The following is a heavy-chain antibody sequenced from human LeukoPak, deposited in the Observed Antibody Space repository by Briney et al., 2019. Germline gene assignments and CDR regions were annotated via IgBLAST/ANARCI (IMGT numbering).Heavy chain of an antibody. D-gene: IGHD1-26*01. J-gene: IGHJ4*02. V-gene: IGHV3-64*01. CDR2: ISGSGVNT. Sequence: GGSLRLSCAASGFTFSIYAMYWVRQAPGKGLEYVSAISGSGVNTYYANSVKGRFTISRDNSKNTLYLQLGSLRAEDMAVYYCARDSSLGMDWGQGTLVTVSA. CDR1: GFTFSIYA. CDR3: ARDSSLGMD.